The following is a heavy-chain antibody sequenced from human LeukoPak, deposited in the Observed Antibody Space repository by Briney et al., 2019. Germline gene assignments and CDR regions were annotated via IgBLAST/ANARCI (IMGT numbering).Heavy chain of an antibody. V-gene: IGHV3-30*04. Sequence: GGSLRLSCAASGFTFSNYVMHWVRQAPGKGLEWVAMISYDGTGQYYADSVKGRFTMSRDNSKNMLFLQISSLRADDTALNYCARDYYGPGSHQTGIEYWGQGTVVTASS. CDR2: ISYDGTGQ. CDR3: ARDYYGPGSHQTGIEY. CDR1: GFTFSNYV. J-gene: IGHJ4*02. D-gene: IGHD3-10*01.